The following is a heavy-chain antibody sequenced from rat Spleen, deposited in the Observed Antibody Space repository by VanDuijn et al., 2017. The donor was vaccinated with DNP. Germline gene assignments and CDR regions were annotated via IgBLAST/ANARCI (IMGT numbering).Heavy chain of an antibody. J-gene: IGHJ2*01. CDR3: ATRYYGDDLDY. CDR1: GFTFSNYG. CDR2: MSPTTRSS. V-gene: IGHV5S13*01. Sequence: EVQLVESGGGLVQPGRSLKLSCAASGFTFSNYGMAWVRQAPTKGLEWVACMSPTTRSSYYRDSVKGRFTVSRDDSTSTLYLQMDSLRSEDTATYYCATRYYGDDLDYWGQGVMVTVSS. D-gene: IGHD1-7*01.